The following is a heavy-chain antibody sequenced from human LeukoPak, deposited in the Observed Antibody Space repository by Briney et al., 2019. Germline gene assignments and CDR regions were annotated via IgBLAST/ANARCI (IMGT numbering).Heavy chain of an antibody. D-gene: IGHD6-6*01. CDR2: VYYTGST. CDR1: GGSVSNYY. V-gene: IGHV4-59*08. CDR3: ARHFAYSSSSYFDY. Sequence: SETLSLTCSVSGGSVSNYYWSWIRQPPGKGLEWIGYVYYTGSTNYNPSFKSRVTMFEDKSKNQFSLRLYSVTVADTAVYYCARHFAYSSSSYFDYWGQGSLVTVSS. J-gene: IGHJ4*02.